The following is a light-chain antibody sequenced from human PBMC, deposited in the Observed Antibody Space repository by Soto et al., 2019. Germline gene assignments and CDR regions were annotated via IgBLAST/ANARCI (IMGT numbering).Light chain of an antibody. V-gene: IGKV3-15*01. CDR1: RNINRK. CDR2: GAS. CDR3: HQYYDYPPLI. Sequence: EIVMTQSPATLSVSPGERATLSCRASRNINRKLAWYQQKPGQAPRLLISGASTRATGIPARFSGSGSGTEFTLTISSLQSEDFAVYYWHQYYDYPPLIFGGGTKVEIK. J-gene: IGKJ4*01.